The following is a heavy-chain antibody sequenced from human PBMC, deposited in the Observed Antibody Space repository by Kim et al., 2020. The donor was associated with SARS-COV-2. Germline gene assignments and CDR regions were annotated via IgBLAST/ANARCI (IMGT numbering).Heavy chain of an antibody. D-gene: IGHD3-22*01. J-gene: IGHJ6*02. CDR3: ARVLFPSYASRHYYCYGMDV. V-gene: IGHV3-33*01. CDR2: IWYDGSNK. Sequence: GGSLRLSCAASGFTFSSYGMHWVRQAPGKGLEWVAVIWYDGSNKYYADSVKGRFTISRDNSKNTLYLQMNSLRAEDTAVYYCARVLFPSYASRHYYCYGMDVWGQGTMVTVSS. CDR1: GFTFSSYG.